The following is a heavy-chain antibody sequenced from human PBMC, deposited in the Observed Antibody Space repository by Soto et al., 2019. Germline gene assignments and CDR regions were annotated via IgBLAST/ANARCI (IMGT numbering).Heavy chain of an antibody. J-gene: IGHJ4*02. CDR3: ARPPGYISDWYYFDL. Sequence: ASVKVSCKASGYTFIDYYMHWVRQAPGQGFEWMGRISPKSGCTNYAQKFQGRVTMTWDTSLNTAYMQLSSLMSEDTAVYYCARPPGYISDWYYFDLWGQGTLVTVSS. D-gene: IGHD6-19*01. CDR1: GYTFIDYY. V-gene: IGHV1-2*02. CDR2: ISPKSGCT.